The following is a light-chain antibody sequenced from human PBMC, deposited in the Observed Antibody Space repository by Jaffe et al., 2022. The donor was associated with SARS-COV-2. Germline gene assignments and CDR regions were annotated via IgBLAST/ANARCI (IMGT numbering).Light chain of an antibody. CDR1: QDVGTY. CDR3: QQSKNMPFT. V-gene: IGKV1-39*01. CDR2: EAS. Sequence: DTLMTQSPSSLSASVGDRITITCRASQDVGTYLNWYQKKLGVAPRVLIYEASSLQSGVPARFSGTGSGTDFRLTISSLQAEDYATYYCQQSKNMPFTFGGGTRVEIK. J-gene: IGKJ4*01.